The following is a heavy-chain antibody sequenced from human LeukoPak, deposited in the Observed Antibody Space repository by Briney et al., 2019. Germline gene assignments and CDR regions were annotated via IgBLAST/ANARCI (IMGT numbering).Heavy chain of an antibody. V-gene: IGHV3-21*01. CDR3: AREDALAYYYGMDV. CDR1: GFTFSSYS. J-gene: IGHJ6*02. CDR2: ISSSSSYI. Sequence: PGGSLRLSCAASGFTFSSYSMNWVRQAPGKGLEWVSSISSSSSYIYYADSVKGRFTISRDNAKNSLYLQMNSLRAEDTAVYYCAREDALAYYYGMDVWGQGTTVTVSS.